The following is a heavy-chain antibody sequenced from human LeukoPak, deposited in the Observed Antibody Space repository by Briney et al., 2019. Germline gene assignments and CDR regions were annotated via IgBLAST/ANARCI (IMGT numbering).Heavy chain of an antibody. Sequence: GRSLRLSCAASGFTFSSYAMHWVRQAPGKGLEWVAVISYDGSNKYYADSVKGRFTISRDNSKNTLYLQMNSLRAEDTAVYYCARDRLRPTTVTTCLGYWGQGTLVTVSS. CDR3: ARDRLRPTTVTTCLGY. CDR1: GFTFSSYA. J-gene: IGHJ4*02. D-gene: IGHD4-17*01. CDR2: ISYDGSNK. V-gene: IGHV3-30*04.